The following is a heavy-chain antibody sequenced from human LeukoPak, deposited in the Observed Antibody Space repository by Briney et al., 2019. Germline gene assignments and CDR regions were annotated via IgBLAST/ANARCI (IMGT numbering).Heavy chain of an antibody. Sequence: GGSLRLSCAAFGFPLSSYAMHWVRQAPGKGLEWVSLITWDGGSTYYRDSVKGRFTISRDNSKNSLYLQMNSLRGEDTALYYCAKGASMGYSGYDFLDYHYMDVWGKGTTVTV. CDR2: ITWDGGST. D-gene: IGHD5-12*01. J-gene: IGHJ6*03. V-gene: IGHV3-43D*03. CDR3: AKGASMGYSGYDFLDYHYMDV. CDR1: GFPLSSYA.